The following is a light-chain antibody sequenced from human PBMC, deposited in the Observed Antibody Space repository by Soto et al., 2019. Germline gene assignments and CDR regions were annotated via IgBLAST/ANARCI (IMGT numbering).Light chain of an antibody. CDR2: AAS. Sequence: DIQMTQSPSSLSASVGDRVTITCRASQSISSYLNWYQQKPGKAPKLLIYAASSLQSGVPSRFSGSGSGTDFTLTISSLQAEDVAVYYCHQCFTTPLTFGGGTKVEIK. V-gene: IGKV1-39*01. CDR1: QSISSY. CDR3: HQCFTTPLT. J-gene: IGKJ4*01.